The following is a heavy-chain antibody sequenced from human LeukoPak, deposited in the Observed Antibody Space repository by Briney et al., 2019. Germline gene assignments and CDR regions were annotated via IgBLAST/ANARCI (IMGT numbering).Heavy chain of an antibody. Sequence: GGSLRLSCAASGFTFSSYSMNWVRQAPGKGLEWVSYISSSSSTIYYADSVKGRFTISRDNSKNTLYLQMNSLRAKDTAVYYCAKDHRYYDILTGYFYFDYWGQGTLVTVSS. CDR2: ISSSSSTI. CDR3: AKDHRYYDILTGYFYFDY. CDR1: GFTFSSYS. V-gene: IGHV3-48*01. D-gene: IGHD3-9*01. J-gene: IGHJ4*02.